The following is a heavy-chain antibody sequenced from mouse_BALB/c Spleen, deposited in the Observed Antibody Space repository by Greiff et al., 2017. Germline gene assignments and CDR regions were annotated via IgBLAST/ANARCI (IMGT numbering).Heavy chain of an antibody. V-gene: IGHV5-17*02. CDR2: ISSGSSTI. J-gene: IGHJ4*01. Sequence: EVKLVESGGGLVKPGGSLKLSCAASGFTFSSFGMHWVRQAPEKGLEWVAYISSGSSTIYYADTVKGRFTISRDNPKNTLFLQMTSLRSEDTAMYYCARHYRYTYAMDYWGQGTSVTVSS. D-gene: IGHD2-14*01. CDR3: ARHYRYTYAMDY. CDR1: GFTFSSFG.